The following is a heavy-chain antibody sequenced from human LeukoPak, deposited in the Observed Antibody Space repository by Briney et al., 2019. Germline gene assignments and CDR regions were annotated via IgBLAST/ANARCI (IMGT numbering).Heavy chain of an antibody. V-gene: IGHV1-24*01. D-gene: IGHD1-26*01. CDR2: FDPEDGET. CDR3: ATGVIVGASRRYYYYYGMDV. Sequence: ASVKVSRKVSGYTLTELSMHWVRQAPGKGLEWMGGFDPEDGETIYAQKFQGRVTMTEDTSTDTAYMELSSLRSEDTAVYYCATGVIVGASRRYYYYYGMDVWGQGTTVTVSS. CDR1: GYTLTELS. J-gene: IGHJ6*02.